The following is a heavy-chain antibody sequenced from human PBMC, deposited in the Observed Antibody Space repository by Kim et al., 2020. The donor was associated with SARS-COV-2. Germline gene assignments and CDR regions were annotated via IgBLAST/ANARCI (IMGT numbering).Heavy chain of an antibody. D-gene: IGHD3-9*01. CDR2: ISYDGSNK. CDR3: ARDPPYDVLTGYYI. Sequence: GGSLRLFCAASGFTFSSYAMHWVRQAPGKGLEWVAVISYDGSNKYYADSVKGRFTISRDNSKNTLYLQMNSLRAEDTAVYYCARDPPYDVLTGYYIWGQGSLVTVSS. V-gene: IGHV3-30*04. J-gene: IGHJ4*02. CDR1: GFTFSSYA.